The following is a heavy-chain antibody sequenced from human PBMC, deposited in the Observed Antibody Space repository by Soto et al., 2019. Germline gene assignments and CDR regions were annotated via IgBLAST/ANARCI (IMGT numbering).Heavy chain of an antibody. CDR1: GGSLSRYY. V-gene: IGHV4-59*01. CDR3: ARALAVEYSSTMNYYYYYGMDV. Sequence: PSETLSLTCTVSGGSLSRYYWSWIRQPPGNGLEWIGYIYYSGSTNYNPPLKSRVTISVDTSKNQFSLKLSSVTAADTAVYYCARALAVEYSSTMNYYYYYGMDVWGQGTTVTVSS. CDR2: IYYSGST. D-gene: IGHD6-6*01. J-gene: IGHJ6*02.